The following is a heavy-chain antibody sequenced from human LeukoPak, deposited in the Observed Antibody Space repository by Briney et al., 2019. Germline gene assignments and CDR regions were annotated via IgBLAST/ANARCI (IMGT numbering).Heavy chain of an antibody. CDR1: GGSISSSSYY. V-gene: IGHV4-39*01. D-gene: IGHD3-9*01. J-gene: IGHJ4*02. Sequence: SETLCLTCAVSGGSISSSSYYWGWIRQPPGKGLEWIVSIYYSGSTYYNPSLKSRVTISVDTSKNQFSLKLSYVTAADTAVYYCARHGSFSYDILTGYYSGESYFDYWGQGTLVTVSS. CDR2: IYYSGST. CDR3: ARHGSFSYDILTGYYSGESYFDY.